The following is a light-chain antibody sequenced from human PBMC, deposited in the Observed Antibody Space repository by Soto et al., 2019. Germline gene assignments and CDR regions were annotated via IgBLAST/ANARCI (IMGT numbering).Light chain of an antibody. CDR3: QQYGSSSSWT. V-gene: IGKV3-20*01. CDR2: GAS. J-gene: IGKJ1*01. CDR1: QSVSSSY. Sequence: EIVLTQSPGTLSLSPGERATLTCRASQSVSSSYLAWYQQKPGQAPRLLIYGASTRATGIPDRFSGSGSGRDFTLTINRLEPEDFAVYYCQQYGSSSSWTFGQGTKVDIK.